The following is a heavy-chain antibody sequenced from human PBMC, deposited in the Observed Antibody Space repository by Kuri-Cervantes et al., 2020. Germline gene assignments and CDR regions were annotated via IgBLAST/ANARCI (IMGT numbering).Heavy chain of an antibody. CDR2: ISGSGGST. Sequence: GESLKISCAASGFTFRSYAMSWVRQAPGKGLEWVSAISGSGGSTYYADSVKGRFTISRDNSKNTLYLQMNSLRAEDTAVYYCAKNQRITMIVVVTYDFDYWGQGTLVTVSS. CDR3: AKNQRITMIVVVTYDFDY. CDR1: GFTFRSYA. V-gene: IGHV3-23*01. D-gene: IGHD3-22*01. J-gene: IGHJ4*02.